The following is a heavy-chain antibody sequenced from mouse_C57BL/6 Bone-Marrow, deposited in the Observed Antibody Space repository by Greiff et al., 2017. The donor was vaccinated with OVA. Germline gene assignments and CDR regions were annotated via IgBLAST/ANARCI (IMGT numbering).Heavy chain of an antibody. CDR1: GYTFTDYN. CDR3: ARGGYYYYDGGAWFAY. D-gene: IGHD2-4*01. CDR2: INSNNGGT. V-gene: IGHV1-18*01. J-gene: IGHJ3*01. Sequence: VQLNQSGPELAKPGASVKIPCKASGYTFTDYNMDWVKQSHGKSLEWIGDINSNNGGTIYNQKFKGKATLTVDKSSSTAYMELRSLTSEDTAVYYCARGGYYYYDGGAWFAYWGQGTLVTVSA.